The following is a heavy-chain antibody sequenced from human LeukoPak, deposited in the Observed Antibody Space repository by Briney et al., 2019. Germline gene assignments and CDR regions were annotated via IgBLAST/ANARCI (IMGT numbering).Heavy chain of an antibody. J-gene: IGHJ4*02. CDR2: INHSGST. CDR1: GGSFSGYY. CDR3: ARGGDIVVVPAAI. D-gene: IGHD2-2*01. V-gene: IGHV4-34*01. Sequence: SETLSLTCAVYGGSFSGYYWSWIRQPPGKGLEWIGEINHSGSTNYNPSLKSRVTTSVDTSKNQFSLKLSSVTAADTAVYYCARGGDIVVVPAAIWGQGTLVTVSS.